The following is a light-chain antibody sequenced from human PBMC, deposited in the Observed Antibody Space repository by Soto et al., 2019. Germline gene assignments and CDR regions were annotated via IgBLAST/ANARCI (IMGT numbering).Light chain of an antibody. V-gene: IGLV2-23*02. Sequence: QSALTQPASVSGSPGQSITLSCTGTSSDVGSYNLVSWYQQHPGKAPKFMISEVTKRPSGVSTRFSVSKSGNTASLTISGLQAEDESDYYCCSYAGSGTWVFGGGTKLTVL. CDR2: EVT. CDR3: CSYAGSGTWV. CDR1: SSDVGSYNL. J-gene: IGLJ3*02.